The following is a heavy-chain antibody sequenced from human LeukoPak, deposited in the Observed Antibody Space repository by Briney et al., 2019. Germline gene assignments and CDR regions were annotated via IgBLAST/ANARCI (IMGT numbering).Heavy chain of an antibody. J-gene: IGHJ5*02. V-gene: IGHV3-21*01. CDR3: ARGSIAAAGIRGA. CDR1: GFTFSSYS. Sequence: GGSLRLSCAASGFTFSSYSMNWVRQAPGKGLEWVSSISSSSSYIYYADSAKGRFTISRDNAKNSLYLQMNSLRAEDTAVYYCARGSIAAAGIRGAWGQGTLVTVSS. CDR2: ISSSSSYI. D-gene: IGHD6-13*01.